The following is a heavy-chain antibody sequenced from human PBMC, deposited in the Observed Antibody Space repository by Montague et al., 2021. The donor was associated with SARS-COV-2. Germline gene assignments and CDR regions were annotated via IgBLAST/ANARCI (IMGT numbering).Heavy chain of an antibody. Sequence: SETLSLTCTVSGGSISSSNHYWGWTRQPPGKGLEWIGNMYYSGSTYYNPSLKSRVTISIDTSKNQFSLKLSSVTAADTAVYYCARDDIVLQGVTKGMDVWGQGTTVTVSS. CDR1: GGSISSSNHY. J-gene: IGHJ6*02. V-gene: IGHV4-39*07. CDR3: ARDDIVLQGVTKGMDV. CDR2: MYYSGST. D-gene: IGHD3-10*01.